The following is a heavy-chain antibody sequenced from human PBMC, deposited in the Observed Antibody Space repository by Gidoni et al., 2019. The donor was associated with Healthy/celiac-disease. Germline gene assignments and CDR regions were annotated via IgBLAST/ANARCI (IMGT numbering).Heavy chain of an antibody. J-gene: IGHJ5*02. CDR1: GFTFSSYS. CDR3: ARGLLLWFGELYP. CDR2: ISSSSSYI. Sequence: EVQLVESGGGLVKTGGSLRLSCAASGFTFSSYSMNWVRQAPGKGLEWVSSISSSSSYIYYADSVKGRFTISRDNAKTSLYLQMNSLRAEDTAVYYCARGLLLWFGELYPWGQGTLVTVSS. D-gene: IGHD3-10*01. V-gene: IGHV3-21*01.